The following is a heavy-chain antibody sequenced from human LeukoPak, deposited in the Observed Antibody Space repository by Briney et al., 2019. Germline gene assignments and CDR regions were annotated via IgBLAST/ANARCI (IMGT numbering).Heavy chain of an antibody. CDR3: ARGQRFHCGGDCYSFDY. J-gene: IGHJ4*02. Sequence: GASVKVSCKASGYTFTSYDINWVRQATGQGLEWMGWMNPNSGNTGYAQKFQGRVTITRNPSISTAYMELSSLRSEDTAVYYCARGQRFHCGGDCYSFDYWGQGTQVTVSS. CDR2: MNPNSGNT. D-gene: IGHD2-21*01. CDR1: GYTFTSYD. V-gene: IGHV1-8*03.